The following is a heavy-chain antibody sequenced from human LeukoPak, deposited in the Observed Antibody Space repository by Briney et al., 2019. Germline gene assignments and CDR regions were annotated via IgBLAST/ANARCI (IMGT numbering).Heavy chain of an antibody. Sequence: ASVKVSCKASGYTFTGYYMHWVRQAPGQGLEWMGWINTNTGDPTYVQGFTGRFVFSLDTSVNTAFLQISSLKAEDTAVYYCARAPEYLRGAHDIWGQGTMVTVSS. J-gene: IGHJ3*02. V-gene: IGHV7-4-1*02. CDR1: GYTFTGYY. CDR3: ARAPEYLRGAHDI. CDR2: INTNTGDP. D-gene: IGHD2/OR15-2a*01.